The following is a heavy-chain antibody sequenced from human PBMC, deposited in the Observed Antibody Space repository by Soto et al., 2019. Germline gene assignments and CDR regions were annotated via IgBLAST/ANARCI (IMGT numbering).Heavy chain of an antibody. Sequence: ASVKVSCKVSGYTLTELSMHWVRQAPGKGLEWMGGFDPEDGETIYAQKFQGRGTMTEDTSTDTAYMELSSLRFEDTAVYYCATGPSYIWKNSWDAFDIWGQGTMVTV. V-gene: IGHV1-24*01. CDR3: ATGPSYIWKNSWDAFDI. CDR2: FDPEDGET. CDR1: GYTLTELS. J-gene: IGHJ3*02. D-gene: IGHD1-20*01.